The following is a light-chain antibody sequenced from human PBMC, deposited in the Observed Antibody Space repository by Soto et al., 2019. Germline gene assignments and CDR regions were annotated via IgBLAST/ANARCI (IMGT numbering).Light chain of an antibody. V-gene: IGKV3D-15*01. CDR1: QSVYSN. CDR3: QQYNNWPIT. CDR2: VAS. J-gene: IGKJ5*01. Sequence: EIVLTQSPATLSVSPGERATLSCRTSQSVYSNLAWYQQKPGQAPRLLISVASTRATGIPARFSGSGSGTEFTLTISSLQSEDFAVYYCQQYNNWPITFGQGTRLEIK.